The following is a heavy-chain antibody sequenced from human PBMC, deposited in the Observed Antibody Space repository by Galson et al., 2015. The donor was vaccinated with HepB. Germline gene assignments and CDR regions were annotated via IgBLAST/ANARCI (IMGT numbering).Heavy chain of an antibody. V-gene: IGHV3-30-3*01. Sequence: SLRLSCAASGFTFSSYAMHWVRQAPGKGLEWVAVLSYDGSNKYYADSVRGRFTISRDNSKNTLYVQMNSLRAEDTAVYYCASEVVYGDYLFSGMDVWGQGTTVTVSS. J-gene: IGHJ6*02. D-gene: IGHD4-17*01. CDR3: ASEVVYGDYLFSGMDV. CDR1: GFTFSSYA. CDR2: LSYDGSNK.